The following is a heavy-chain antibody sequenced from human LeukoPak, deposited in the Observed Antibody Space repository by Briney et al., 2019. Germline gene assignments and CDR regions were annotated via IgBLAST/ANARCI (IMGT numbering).Heavy chain of an antibody. CDR3: ARFGVVIS. D-gene: IGHD3-3*01. V-gene: IGHV4-59*08. J-gene: IGHJ5*02. CDR2: FYYSGST. Sequence: PSETLSLTCTVSGGSISSYYWSWVRQPPGKGLEWIGYFYYSGSTNYNPSLKSRVTISVDTSKNQFSLKLSSVTAADTAVYYCARFGVVISWGQGTLVTVSS. CDR1: GGSISSYY.